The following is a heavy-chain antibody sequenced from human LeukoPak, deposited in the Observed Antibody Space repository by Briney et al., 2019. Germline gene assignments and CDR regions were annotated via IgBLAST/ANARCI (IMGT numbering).Heavy chain of an antibody. CDR2: INPNSGGT. D-gene: IGHD6-19*01. CDR1: GYTFTGYY. Sequence: ASVKVSCKASGYTFTGYYMHWVRQAPGQGLEWMGWINPNSGGTNYAQKFQGRVTMTRDTSISTAYMELSRLRSDGTAVYYCARVYSSGWYPPTYWGQGTLVTVSS. CDR3: ARVYSSGWYPPTY. J-gene: IGHJ4*02. V-gene: IGHV1-2*02.